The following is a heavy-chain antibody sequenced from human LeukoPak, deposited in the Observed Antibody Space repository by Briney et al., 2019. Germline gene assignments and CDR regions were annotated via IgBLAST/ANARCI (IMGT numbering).Heavy chain of an antibody. Sequence: GESLKISCKGSGYSFSSHCIGWVRQMPGKGLEWMGIIYPGDSEARYSPSFQGQVTISVDKSISTAYLQWSSLKASDTAMYYCARQRRIAPLCDYWGQGTLVTVSS. V-gene: IGHV5-51*01. D-gene: IGHD2/OR15-2a*01. J-gene: IGHJ4*02. CDR1: GYSFSSHC. CDR3: ARQRRIAPLCDY. CDR2: IYPGDSEA.